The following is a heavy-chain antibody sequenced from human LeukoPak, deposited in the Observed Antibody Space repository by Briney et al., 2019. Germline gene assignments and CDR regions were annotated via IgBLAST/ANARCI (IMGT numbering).Heavy chain of an antibody. D-gene: IGHD6-6*01. Sequence: PSQTLSLTCTVSGGSISSGSYYWSWIRQPAGKGLEWIGRIYMSGSTKYNPSLKSRVTISVDTSKNQFSLKLSSVTAADTAVYYCASQSSSITSYYYYYMEVWGKGTTVTVSS. J-gene: IGHJ6*03. V-gene: IGHV4-61*02. CDR1: GGSISSGSYY. CDR2: IYMSGST. CDR3: ASQSSSITSYYYYYMEV.